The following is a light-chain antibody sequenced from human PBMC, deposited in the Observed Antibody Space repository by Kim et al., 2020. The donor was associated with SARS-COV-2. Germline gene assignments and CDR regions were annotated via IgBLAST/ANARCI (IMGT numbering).Light chain of an antibody. CDR2: GAS. CDR1: QSVSSSS. J-gene: IGKJ1*01. Sequence: EIVLTQSPGTLSLSPGERATLSCRASQSVSSSSLAWYQQKPGQAPRLLIYGASSRATGIPDRLSGSGSGTDFTLTISRLEPEDFAVYYCQQYGSPPWTFGQGTKVDIK. V-gene: IGKV3-20*01. CDR3: QQYGSPPWT.